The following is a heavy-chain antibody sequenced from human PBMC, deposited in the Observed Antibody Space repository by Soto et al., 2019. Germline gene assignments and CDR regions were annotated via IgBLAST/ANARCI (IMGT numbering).Heavy chain of an antibody. J-gene: IGHJ4*02. V-gene: IGHV4-31*03. CDR1: GGSISSVGYF. D-gene: IGHD6-25*01. CDR3: ARLNSGWHQTFDH. CDR2: ISYSGST. Sequence: SETLSLTCTVSGGSISSVGYFWAWIRQHPAKGLEWIGHISYSGSTYFIPSLRSRLSMSVDTSKNQFSLNLTSVTVADTALYYCARLNSGWHQTFDHWGQGTLVTVSS.